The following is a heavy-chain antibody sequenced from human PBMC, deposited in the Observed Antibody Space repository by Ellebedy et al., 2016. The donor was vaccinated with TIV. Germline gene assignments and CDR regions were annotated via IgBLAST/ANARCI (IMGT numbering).Heavy chain of an antibody. Sequence: GESLKISCKGSGYSFSNYWIGWVRQMPGKGLEWMTLIYPGDSHTEYSPSFQGQVTISADKYISTAFLQGSSLKASHTAVYYCVRYEGTSGGIDYWGRGTVVTVSS. CDR1: GYSFSNYW. CDR3: VRYEGTSGGIDY. J-gene: IGHJ4*02. V-gene: IGHV5-51*01. CDR2: IYPGDSHT. D-gene: IGHD3-16*01.